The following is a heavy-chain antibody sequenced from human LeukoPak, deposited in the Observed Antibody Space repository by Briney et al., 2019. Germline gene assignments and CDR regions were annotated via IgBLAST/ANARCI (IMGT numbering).Heavy chain of an antibody. CDR3: ARDVTVTSPDFDY. V-gene: IGHV4-39*07. Sequence: SETLSLTCTVSGGSISSSSYYWGWIRQPPGKGLEWIGSIYYSGSTYYNPSLKSRATISVDTSKNQFSLKLSSVTAADTAVYYCARDVTVTSPDFDYWGQGTLVTVSS. D-gene: IGHD4-17*01. CDR1: GGSISSSSYY. CDR2: IYYSGST. J-gene: IGHJ4*02.